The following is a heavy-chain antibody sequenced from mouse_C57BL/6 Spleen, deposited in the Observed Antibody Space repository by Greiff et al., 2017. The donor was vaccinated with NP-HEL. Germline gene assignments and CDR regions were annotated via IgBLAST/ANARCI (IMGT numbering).Heavy chain of an antibody. CDR1: GFTFSSYA. CDR2: ISDGGSYT. D-gene: IGHD4-1*01. J-gene: IGHJ3*01. V-gene: IGHV5-4*01. CDR3: ARDGVGRLAY. Sequence: EVQLVESGGGLVKPGGSLKLSCAASGFTFSSYAMSWVRQTPEKRLEWVATISDGGSYTYYPDNVKGRFTISRDNAKNNLYLQMSHLKSEDTAMYYCARDGVGRLAYWGQGTLVTVSA.